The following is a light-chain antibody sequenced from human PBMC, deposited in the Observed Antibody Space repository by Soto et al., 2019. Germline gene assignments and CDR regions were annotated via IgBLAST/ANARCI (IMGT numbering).Light chain of an antibody. CDR2: GAS. J-gene: IGKJ1*01. CDR3: QQDNTLPRT. CDR1: QSVSSN. Sequence: DIVMTQSPATLSVSPGERATLSCRTSQSVSSNLAWYQQKPGQAPRLLIYGASTRPTGIPASFSGSGSGTDFTLTISSLQSEDFAVYYCQQDNTLPRTFGQGTKVEIK. V-gene: IGKV3-15*01.